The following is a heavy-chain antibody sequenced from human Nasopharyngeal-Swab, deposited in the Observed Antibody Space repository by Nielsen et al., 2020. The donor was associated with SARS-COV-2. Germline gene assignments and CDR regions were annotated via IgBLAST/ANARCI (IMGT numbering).Heavy chain of an antibody. Sequence: GESLKISCQGSGYSFTSYWIGWVRQMPGKGLEWMGIIYPGDSDTRSSPSFQGQVTISADKSISTAYLQWSSLKASDTAMYYCARRVGYCSGGSCYFDYWGQGTLVTVSS. J-gene: IGHJ4*02. CDR1: GYSFTSYW. D-gene: IGHD2-15*01. V-gene: IGHV5-51*01. CDR2: IYPGDSDT. CDR3: ARRVGYCSGGSCYFDY.